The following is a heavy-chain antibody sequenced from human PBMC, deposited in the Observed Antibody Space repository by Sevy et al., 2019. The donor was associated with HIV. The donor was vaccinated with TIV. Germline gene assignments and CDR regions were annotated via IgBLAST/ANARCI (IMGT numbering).Heavy chain of an antibody. V-gene: IGHV3-30*04. CDR1: GFTFSSYA. J-gene: IGHJ4*02. Sequence: GGSLRLSCAASGFTFSSYAMHWVRQAPGKGLEWVAVISYDGSNKYYADSVKGRFTISRDNSKNTLYLQMNSLRAEDTAVYYCARVIGDYGVYWGQGTLVTVSS. D-gene: IGHD4-17*01. CDR2: ISYDGSNK. CDR3: ARVIGDYGVY.